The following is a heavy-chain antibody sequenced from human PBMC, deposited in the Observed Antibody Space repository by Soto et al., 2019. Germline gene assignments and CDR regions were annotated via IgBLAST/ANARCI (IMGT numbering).Heavy chain of an antibody. D-gene: IGHD2-15*01. V-gene: IGHV3-30*03. Sequence: GGSLRLSCAASGFTFSSYGMHWVRQAPGKGLEWVAVISYDGGTYYADSVKGRFAMSRDTSENTLYLQMNSLGAEDTAAYYCAPHVSCSGGSCQYDAFVIRGQGTMVTVSS. CDR2: ISYDGGT. CDR3: APHVSCSGGSCQYDAFVI. J-gene: IGHJ3*02. CDR1: GFTFSSYG.